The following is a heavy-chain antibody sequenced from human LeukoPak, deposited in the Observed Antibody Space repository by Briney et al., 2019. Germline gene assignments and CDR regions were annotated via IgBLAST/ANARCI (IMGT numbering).Heavy chain of an antibody. Sequence: SQTLSLTCTVSGGSISRGCYYWSWLRQHPGKGLQWIGYIYYSGSTYYNPSLKSRVTISVDTSKNQFSLKLSSVTAADTAVYYCARGGNAFDIWGQGTMVTVSS. CDR1: GGSISRGCYY. V-gene: IGHV4-31*03. D-gene: IGHD1-26*01. CDR3: ARGGNAFDI. CDR2: IYYSGST. J-gene: IGHJ3*02.